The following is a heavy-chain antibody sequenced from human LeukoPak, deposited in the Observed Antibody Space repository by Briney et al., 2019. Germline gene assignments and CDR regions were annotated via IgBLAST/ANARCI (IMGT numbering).Heavy chain of an antibody. CDR1: GFTFGNYA. V-gene: IGHV3-23*01. CDR2: ISGSGGGT. CDR3: AKQLGYCSDGSCYFPY. J-gene: IGHJ4*02. D-gene: IGHD2-15*01. Sequence: GSLRLSCAASGFTFGNYAMSWVRQAPGKGLEWVSGISGSGGGTYYADSVKGRFTTSRDNSKSTLCLQMNSLRAEDTAVYYCAKQLGYCSDGSCYFPYWGQGTLVTVSS.